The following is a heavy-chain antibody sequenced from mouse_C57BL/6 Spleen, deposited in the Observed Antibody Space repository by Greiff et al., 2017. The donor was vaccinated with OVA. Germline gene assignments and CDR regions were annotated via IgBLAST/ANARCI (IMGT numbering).Heavy chain of an antibody. CDR3: AREGLVTTDFDY. D-gene: IGHD2-2*01. V-gene: IGHV1-22*01. CDR2: IDPNNGGT. CDR1: GYTFTDYN. Sequence: EVHLVESGPELVKPGASVKMSCKASGYTFTDYNMHWVKQSHGKSLEWIGYIDPNNGGTSYNQKFKGKATLTVNKSSITAYMELRSLTSEDSAVYYCAREGLVTTDFDYWGQGTTLTVSS. J-gene: IGHJ2*01.